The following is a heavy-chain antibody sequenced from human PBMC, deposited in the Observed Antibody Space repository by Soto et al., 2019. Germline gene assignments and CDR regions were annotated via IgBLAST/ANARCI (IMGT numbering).Heavy chain of an antibody. D-gene: IGHD1-1*01. Sequence: GSLSLSGAASGFIFSNYAMGWVRHAPGMGLEWVSAISGSGATTYYRDSVKGRFTISRDNSKNTLYLQMNNLRDDDTAVYYCTKGGIPRRYNIPKVDFDYWGQGSLVTVSS. CDR2: ISGSGATT. V-gene: IGHV3-23*01. CDR3: TKGGIPRRYNIPKVDFDY. CDR1: GFIFSNYA. J-gene: IGHJ4*02.